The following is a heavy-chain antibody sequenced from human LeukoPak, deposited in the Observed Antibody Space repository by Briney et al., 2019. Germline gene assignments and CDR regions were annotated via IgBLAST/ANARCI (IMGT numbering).Heavy chain of an antibody. Sequence: GGSLRLSCAASGFTFSSYWMHWVRQAPGKGLEWVAFIRYDGSNKYYADSVKGRFTFSRDNSKNTLYLQMNSLRAEDTAVYYCAKPRSLNIVGGAVDYWGQGTLVTVSS. CDR1: GFTFSSYW. V-gene: IGHV3-30*02. CDR3: AKPRSLNIVGGAVDY. D-gene: IGHD1-26*01. J-gene: IGHJ4*02. CDR2: IRYDGSNK.